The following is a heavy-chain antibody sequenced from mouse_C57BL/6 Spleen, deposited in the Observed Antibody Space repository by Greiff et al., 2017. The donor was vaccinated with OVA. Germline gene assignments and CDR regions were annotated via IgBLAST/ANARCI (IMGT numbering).Heavy chain of an antibody. Sequence: VQLQQSGPGLVQPSQSLSITCTVSGFSLTSYGVHWVRQPPGKGLEWLGVIWSGGSTDYNAAFISRLSISKDNSKSQVFFKMNSLQADDTAIYYCAKTALITTVVSGYYAMDYWGQGTLVTVSS. CDR2: IWSGGST. CDR3: AKTALITTVVSGYYAMDY. CDR1: GFSLTSYG. D-gene: IGHD1-1*01. J-gene: IGHJ4*01. V-gene: IGHV2-4*01.